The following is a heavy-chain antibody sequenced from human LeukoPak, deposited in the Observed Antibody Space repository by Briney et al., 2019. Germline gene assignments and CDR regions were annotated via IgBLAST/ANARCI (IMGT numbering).Heavy chain of an antibody. V-gene: IGHV3-23*01. CDR2: ISGSGGST. Sequence: GGSLRLSCAASGFTFSSYAMSWVRQAPGKGLEWVSAISGSGGSTYYADSVKGRFTISRDNSKNTLYLQMNSLRAEDTAVYYCAKVLDYYDSSGYYSFWEDAFDIWGQGTMVTVSS. J-gene: IGHJ3*02. D-gene: IGHD3-22*01. CDR3: AKVLDYYDSSGYYSFWEDAFDI. CDR1: GFTFSSYA.